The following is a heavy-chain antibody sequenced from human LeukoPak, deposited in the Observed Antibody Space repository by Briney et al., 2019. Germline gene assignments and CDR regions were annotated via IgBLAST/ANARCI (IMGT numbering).Heavy chain of an antibody. CDR1: GFTFINFG. Sequence: GESLRLSCAASGFTFINFGMHWVRQAPGKGLEWVAVTSSDLNVKLYADSVKGRFTISRDNSRSTLYLQMNSLRPEDTAIYYCAREGYYGSGSPPSLYFDYWGQGTLVTVSS. V-gene: IGHV3-30*03. J-gene: IGHJ4*02. CDR2: TSSDLNVK. D-gene: IGHD3-10*01. CDR3: AREGYYGSGSPPSLYFDY.